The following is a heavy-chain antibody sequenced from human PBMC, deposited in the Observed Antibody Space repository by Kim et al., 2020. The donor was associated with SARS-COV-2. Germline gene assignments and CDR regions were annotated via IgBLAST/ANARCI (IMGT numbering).Heavy chain of an antibody. V-gene: IGHV1-18*04. D-gene: IGHD6-19*01. Sequence: ASVKVSCKASGYIFTSYGFSWVRQAPGQGLEWMGWIRGNNRDTNYAQKLQGRVTMTTDTSTSTAYMELRSLSSDDTAVYYCARGVSVAVPFDDWGQGTLVTVSS. CDR2: IRGNNRDT. J-gene: IGHJ4*02. CDR3: ARGVSVAVPFDD. CDR1: GYIFTSYG.